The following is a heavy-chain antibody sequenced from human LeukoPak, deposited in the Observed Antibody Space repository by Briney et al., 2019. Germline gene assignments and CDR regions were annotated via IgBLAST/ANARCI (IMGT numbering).Heavy chain of an antibody. D-gene: IGHD1-7*01. V-gene: IGHV3-30*03. J-gene: IGHJ5*02. CDR3: TREGMGTTFSAWFDP. Sequence: GGSLRLSCAASGFTFSSYGIHWVRQAPGKGLEWLAVISSDGSIDYYADSVRGRFTVSRDNSKNTLFPQVNSLRAEDTAVYYCTREGMGTTFSAWFDPWGQGTLVTVSS. CDR1: GFTFSSYG. CDR2: ISSDGSID.